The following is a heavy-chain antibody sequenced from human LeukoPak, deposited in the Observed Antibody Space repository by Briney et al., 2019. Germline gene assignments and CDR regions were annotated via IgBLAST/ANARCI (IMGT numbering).Heavy chain of an antibody. D-gene: IGHD3-10*01. J-gene: IGHJ6*03. Sequence: PSETLSLTCTVSGGSISSGGYYWSWIRQHPGKGLEWIGYIYYSGSTYYNPSLKSRVTISVDTSKNQFSLKLSSVTAADTAVYYCARGVFFVGSGSYYYYYYYMDVWGKGTTVTVSS. CDR1: GGSISSGGYY. CDR2: IYYSGST. V-gene: IGHV4-31*03. CDR3: ARGVFFVGSGSYYYYYYYMDV.